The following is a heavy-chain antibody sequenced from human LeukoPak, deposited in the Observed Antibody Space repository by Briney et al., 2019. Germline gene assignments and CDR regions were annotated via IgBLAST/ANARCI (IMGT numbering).Heavy chain of an antibody. CDR1: GGSISSYY. J-gene: IGHJ6*02. D-gene: IGHD6-19*01. V-gene: IGHV4-39*01. Sequence: SETLSLTCTVSGGSISSYYWGWIRQPPGKGLEWIGSIYYSGSTYYNPSLKSRVTISVDTSKNQFSLKLSSVTAADTAVYYCARQGYSSGWPPLDYYYGMDVWGQGTTVTVSS. CDR2: IYYSGST. CDR3: ARQGYSSGWPPLDYYYGMDV.